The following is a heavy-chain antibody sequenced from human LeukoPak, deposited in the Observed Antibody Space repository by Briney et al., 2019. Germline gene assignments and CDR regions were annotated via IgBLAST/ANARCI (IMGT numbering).Heavy chain of an antibody. D-gene: IGHD2-15*01. J-gene: IGHJ4*02. V-gene: IGHV4-34*01. CDR1: GGSFSGYY. CDR3: ARGVCSGGSCYSEWSY. CDR2: INYSGST. Sequence: TSETLSLTCAVYGGSFSGYYWSWIRQPPGKGLEWIGEINYSGSTNYNPSLKSRVTISVDTSKNQFSLKLNSVTAADTAVYFCARGVCSGGSCYSEWSYWGQGTLVTVSS.